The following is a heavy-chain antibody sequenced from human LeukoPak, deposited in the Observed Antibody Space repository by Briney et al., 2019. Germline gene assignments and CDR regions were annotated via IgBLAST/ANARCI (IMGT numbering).Heavy chain of an antibody. CDR1: GGSISSGGYY. CDR3: ARHILPLLLWFGGSDAFDI. J-gene: IGHJ3*02. CDR2: IYYSGST. Sequence: SETLSLTCTVSGGSISSGGYYWSWIRQPPGKGLEWIGSIYYSGSTYYNPSLKSRVTISVDTSKNQFSLKLSSVTAADTAVYYCARHILPLLLWFGGSDAFDIWGQGTMVTVSS. V-gene: IGHV4-39*01. D-gene: IGHD3-10*01.